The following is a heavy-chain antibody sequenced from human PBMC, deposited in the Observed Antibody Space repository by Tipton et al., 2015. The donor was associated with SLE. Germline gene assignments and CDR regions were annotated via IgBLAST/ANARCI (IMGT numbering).Heavy chain of an antibody. J-gene: IGHJ6*03. D-gene: IGHD3-3*01. CDR1: GGSISSGDYY. CDR2: IYYSGST. CDR3: ARLTIFGVGIIGNYYYDMDV. V-gene: IGHV4-30-4*01. Sequence: TLSLTCAVSGGSISSGDYYWSWIRQPPGKGLEWIGYIYYSGSTYYNPSLKSRVTISVDTSKNQFSLKLSSVTAADTAVYYCARLTIFGVGIIGNYYYDMDVWGKGTTVTVSS.